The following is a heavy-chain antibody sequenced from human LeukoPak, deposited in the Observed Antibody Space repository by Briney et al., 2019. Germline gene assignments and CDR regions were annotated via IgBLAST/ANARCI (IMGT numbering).Heavy chain of an antibody. D-gene: IGHD6-19*01. CDR1: GGSISSYY. J-gene: IGHJ4*02. V-gene: IGHV4-4*07. CDR3: ARAGTAVAGTRFDY. Sequence: PSETLSLTCTVSGGSISSYYWSWIRQPAGKGLEWSGRIYTSGSTNYNPSLKSRVTMSVDTSKNQFSLKLSSVTAADTAVYYCARAGTAVAGTRFDYWGQGTLVTVSS. CDR2: IYTSGST.